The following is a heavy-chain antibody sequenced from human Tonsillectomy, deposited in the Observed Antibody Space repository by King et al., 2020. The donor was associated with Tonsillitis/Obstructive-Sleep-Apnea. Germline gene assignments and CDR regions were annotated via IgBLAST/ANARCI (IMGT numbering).Heavy chain of an antibody. Sequence: VQLVESGGGVVQPGRSLRLSCAASGFTFSSYGMHWVRQAPGKGLEWVAVIWYDGSNKYYADSVKARFTISRENSKNTLYLPMNSLRAEETAVYYCARDDLYCSNTSCYSHDAFDIWGQRTMVTVSS. D-gene: IGHD2-2*01. CDR2: IWYDGSNK. J-gene: IGHJ3*02. V-gene: IGHV3-33*01. CDR3: ARDDLYCSNTSCYSHDAFDI. CDR1: GFTFSSYG.